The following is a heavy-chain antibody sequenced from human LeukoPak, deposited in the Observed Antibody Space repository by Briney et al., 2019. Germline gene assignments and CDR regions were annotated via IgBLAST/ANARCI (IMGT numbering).Heavy chain of an antibody. Sequence: SVKVSCKASGGTFSSYAISWVRQAPGQGLEWMGGIIPIFGTANYAQKFQGRVTITTDESTSTAYMELSSLRSEDTAVYYCARGRSGGITGTPYYFDYWGQGTLVTVSS. D-gene: IGHD1-20*01. CDR2: IIPIFGTA. CDR1: GGTFSSYA. V-gene: IGHV1-69*05. J-gene: IGHJ4*02. CDR3: ARGRSGGITGTPYYFDY.